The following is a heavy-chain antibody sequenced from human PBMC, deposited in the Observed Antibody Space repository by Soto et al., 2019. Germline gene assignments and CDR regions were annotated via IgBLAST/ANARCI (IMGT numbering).Heavy chain of an antibody. CDR3: ARSLWFGELH. Sequence: QITLKESGPTLVKPTQTLTLTCSFSGFSLSTTGVGVGWIRQSPGKALEWLAIIYWDNDKRYSPSLKSRVTITKDTPKHQVVLTVTNMDPVDTGTYYCARSLWFGELHWGQGALITVSS. D-gene: IGHD3-10*01. CDR2: IYWDNDK. J-gene: IGHJ4*02. V-gene: IGHV2-5*02. CDR1: GFSLSTTGVG.